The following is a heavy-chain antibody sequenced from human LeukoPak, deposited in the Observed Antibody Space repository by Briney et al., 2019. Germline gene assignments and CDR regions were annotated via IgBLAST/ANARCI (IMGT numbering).Heavy chain of an antibody. CDR1: GFSFSGHW. D-gene: IGHD6-6*01. J-gene: IGHJ4*02. Sequence: GGSLRLSCTASGFSFSGHWMHWARQLPGKGLVWASRISPTGSITSYADSVKGRFTVSRDNAKNTLYLQVNNLRAEDTAVYYCARGPNSNWSGLDFWGQGTLLTVSS. CDR3: ARGPNSNWSGLDF. V-gene: IGHV3-74*01. CDR2: ISPTGSIT.